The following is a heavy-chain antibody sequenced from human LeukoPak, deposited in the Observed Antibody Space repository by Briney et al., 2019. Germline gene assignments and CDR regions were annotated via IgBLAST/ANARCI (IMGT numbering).Heavy chain of an antibody. J-gene: IGHJ4*02. CDR3: AKRVSYCSGGSCYSGINYYFDY. CDR1: GFTFSSYA. Sequence: GGSLRLSCAASGFTFSSYAMSWVRQAPGKGLEWVSAISGSGGSTYYADSVKGRFTISRDNSKNTLYLQMNSLRAEDTAVYYCAKRVSYCSGGSCYSGINYYFDYWGQGTLVTVSS. CDR2: ISGSGGST. D-gene: IGHD2-15*01. V-gene: IGHV3-23*01.